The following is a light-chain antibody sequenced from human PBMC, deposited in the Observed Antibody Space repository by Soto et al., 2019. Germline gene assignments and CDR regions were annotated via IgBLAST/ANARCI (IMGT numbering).Light chain of an antibody. V-gene: IGKV3-15*01. CDR3: QQYNNWPWT. CDR2: GAS. Sequence: EIVMTQSPATLSVSPGGRASLYFRASQSISGTLAWYQQKPGQAPRLLIYGASTRATSFPARFSGSGSGTDFTLTISSPQSEDFAVYYCQQYNNWPWTFGQGTRLEIK. J-gene: IGKJ5*01. CDR1: QSISGT.